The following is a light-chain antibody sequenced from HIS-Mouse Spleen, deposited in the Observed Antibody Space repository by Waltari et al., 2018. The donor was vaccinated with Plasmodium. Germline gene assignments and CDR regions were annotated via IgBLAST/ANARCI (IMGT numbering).Light chain of an antibody. Sequence: EIVMTQSPATLSVSPGERATLSCRASQSVSSNLAWYQQKPGQAPRLLIYGASTRATGIAARFSGIGSGTEFTLTISSLQSEDFAVYYCQQYNNWPPWTFGQGTKVEIK. J-gene: IGKJ1*01. CDR2: GAS. CDR3: QQYNNWPPWT. CDR1: QSVSSN. V-gene: IGKV3-15*01.